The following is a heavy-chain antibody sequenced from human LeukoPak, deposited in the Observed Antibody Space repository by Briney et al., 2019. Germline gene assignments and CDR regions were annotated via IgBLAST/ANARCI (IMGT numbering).Heavy chain of an antibody. J-gene: IGHJ4*02. CDR1: GFTFSSYS. CDR3: ARASYDTSGYYSGAGARADY. D-gene: IGHD3-22*01. CDR2: ISFSSSTI. V-gene: IGHV3-48*01. Sequence: PGGSLRLSYAASGFTFSSYSMNWVRQAPGNGLEWVSYISFSSSTIYYADSVKGRFTISRDNAKNSLYLQMNSLRVEDTAVYYCARASYDTSGYYSGAGARADYWGQGILVTVSS.